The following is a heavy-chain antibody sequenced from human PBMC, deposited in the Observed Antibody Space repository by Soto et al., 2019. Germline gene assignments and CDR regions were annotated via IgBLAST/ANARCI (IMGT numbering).Heavy chain of an antibody. CDR3: AADYGGINWFDP. Sequence: AASVKVSCKAYGYTFTSYYMHWVRQAPGQGLEWMGIINPSGGSTSYAQKFQGRVTMTRDTSTSTVYMELSSLRSEDTAVYYCAADYGGINWFDPWGQGTLVTVSS. CDR2: INPSGGST. D-gene: IGHD4-17*01. CDR1: GYTFTSYY. J-gene: IGHJ5*02. V-gene: IGHV1-46*01.